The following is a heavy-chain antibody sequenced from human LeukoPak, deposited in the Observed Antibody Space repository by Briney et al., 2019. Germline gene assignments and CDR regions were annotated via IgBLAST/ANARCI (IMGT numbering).Heavy chain of an antibody. J-gene: IGHJ4*02. CDR1: GYTFNADV. V-gene: IGHV1-2*06. CDR2: ITPDSGVT. D-gene: IGHD5-24*01. CDR3: ARSRPWLFFDS. Sequence: ASVKVSCKAPGYTFNADVIHWVRRAPGQGLEWVGRITPDSGVTDYGQKFQGRVIMTSDTSVSEVYLELIRLKVDDTAEYSCARSRPWLFFDSWGPGTVVTVSS.